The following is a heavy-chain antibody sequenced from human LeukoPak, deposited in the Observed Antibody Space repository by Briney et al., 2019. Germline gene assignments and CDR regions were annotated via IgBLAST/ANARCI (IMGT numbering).Heavy chain of an antibody. CDR1: GFTLSSHW. D-gene: IGHD5-24*01. Sequence: GGSLRLSCAASGFTLSSHWMSWVRQAPGKGLEWVANINQDGSNRYYVDSVRGRFTISRDNAKNSMYLQMNSLRAEDTAVYYCARGTVEMATIRWGPTPGDKYYFDYWGQGTLVTVSS. CDR3: ARGTVEMATIRWGPTPGDKYYFDY. CDR2: INQDGSNR. V-gene: IGHV3-7*01. J-gene: IGHJ4*02.